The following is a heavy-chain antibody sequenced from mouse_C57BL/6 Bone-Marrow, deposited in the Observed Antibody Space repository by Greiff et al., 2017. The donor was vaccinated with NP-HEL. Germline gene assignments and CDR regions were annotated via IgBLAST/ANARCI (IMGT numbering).Heavy chain of an antibody. CDR3: TSFYYSNPSRYFEV. CDR1: GFNITDDY. Sequence: VQLQQSGAELVRPGASVKLSCTASGFNITDDYMHWVKQRPEQGLEWIGWIDPENGDTEYAAKFQGKATITADTASNTAYLQLSSLTSEDTAVYYCTSFYYSNPSRYFEVWGTGTTVTVSS. J-gene: IGHJ1*03. V-gene: IGHV14-4*01. D-gene: IGHD2-5*01. CDR2: IDPENGDT.